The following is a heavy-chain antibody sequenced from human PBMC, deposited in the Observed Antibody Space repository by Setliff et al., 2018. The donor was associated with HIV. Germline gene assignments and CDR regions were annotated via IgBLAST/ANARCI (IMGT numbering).Heavy chain of an antibody. CDR2: IGTYNGDT. Sequence: ASVKVSCKASGYTFTSSGITWVRQAPGQGLEWMGWIGTYNGDTNYAQKFQGRVTMTTDTSTSTAYMELRSLISDDTAVYYCARQMTIPGVAVTPVDYWGQGALVTVSS. V-gene: IGHV1-18*01. CDR3: ARQMTIPGVAVTPVDY. CDR1: GYTFTSSG. J-gene: IGHJ4*02. D-gene: IGHD3-3*01.